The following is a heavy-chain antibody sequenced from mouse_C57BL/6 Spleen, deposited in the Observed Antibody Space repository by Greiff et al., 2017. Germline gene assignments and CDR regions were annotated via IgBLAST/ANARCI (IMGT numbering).Heavy chain of an antibody. CDR3: ARSNHFDY. D-gene: IGHD6-1*01. V-gene: IGHV1-50*01. CDR2: IDPSDSYT. J-gene: IGHJ2*01. CDR1: GYTFTSYW. Sequence: QVQLQQPGAELVKPGASVKLSCKASGYTFTSYWMQWVKQRPGQGLEWIGEIDPSDSYTNYNQKFKGKATLTVDTSPSTAYMQLSSLTSADSAVYSCARSNHFDYWGQGTTLTVSS.